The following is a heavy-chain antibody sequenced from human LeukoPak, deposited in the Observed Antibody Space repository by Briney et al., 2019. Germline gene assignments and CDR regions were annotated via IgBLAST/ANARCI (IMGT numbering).Heavy chain of an antibody. CDR1: GFTVSSNY. V-gene: IGHV3-66*01. Sequence: PGGSLRLSCAASGFTVSSNYMSWVRQAPGKGLEWVSVIYSGGSTYYADSVKGRFTISRDNSKNTVYLQMSSLRAGDTAVYYCARDESGSYYRGNYYYYMDVWGKGTTVTISS. J-gene: IGHJ6*03. D-gene: IGHD3-10*01. CDR2: IYSGGST. CDR3: ARDESGSYYRGNYYYYMDV.